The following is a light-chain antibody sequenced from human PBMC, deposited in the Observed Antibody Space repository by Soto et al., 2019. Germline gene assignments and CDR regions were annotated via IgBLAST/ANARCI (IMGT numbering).Light chain of an antibody. Sequence: QSVLTQPPSVSGSPGQSVTISCTGTSSDIGSNNRVSWYQQPPGTAPKLMIYEVSNRPSGVPDRFSGSKSGITASLTISGLQAEDEADYYCSLYRSGSTIFGGGTKLTVL. CDR3: SLYRSGSTI. J-gene: IGLJ2*01. CDR2: EVS. V-gene: IGLV2-18*01. CDR1: SSDIGSNNR.